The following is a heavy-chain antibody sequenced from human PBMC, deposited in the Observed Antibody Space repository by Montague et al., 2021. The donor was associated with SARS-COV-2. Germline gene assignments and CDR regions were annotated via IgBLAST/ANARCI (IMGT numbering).Heavy chain of an antibody. Sequence: SETLSLTCSVPSGSIISSGYYWGWIPQPPGKELEWIGNIYYSGNTNYNLSLQSRGTISADTSKNHLSLSLSSVTAADTAVYFCARGMIRGVTTPFDYWGQGSQVTVSS. CDR1: SGSIISSGYY. V-gene: IGHV4-39*02. J-gene: IGHJ4*02. CDR2: IYYSGNT. D-gene: IGHD3-10*01. CDR3: ARGMIRGVTTPFDY.